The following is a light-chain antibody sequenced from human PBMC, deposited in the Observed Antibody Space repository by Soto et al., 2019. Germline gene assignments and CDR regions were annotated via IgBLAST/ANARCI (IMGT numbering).Light chain of an antibody. CDR1: SSDVGSYNL. Sequence: QSALTQPASVSGSPGQSITISCTGTSSDVGSYNLVSWYQQHPGKAPKLMISEVTKRPSGISARFSGSKSGNTASLTISGLQAEDESDYYCCSDAGSSTWVFGGGTKVTVL. J-gene: IGLJ3*02. V-gene: IGLV2-23*02. CDR3: CSDAGSSTWV. CDR2: EVT.